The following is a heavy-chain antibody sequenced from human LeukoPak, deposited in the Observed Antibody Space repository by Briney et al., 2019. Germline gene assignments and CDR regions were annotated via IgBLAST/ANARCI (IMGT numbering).Heavy chain of an antibody. V-gene: IGHV3-48*01. CDR1: GFTFSSYS. J-gene: IGHJ6*03. D-gene: IGHD1-1*01. Sequence: GGSLRLSCAASGFTFSSYSMNWVRQAPGKGLEWVSYISSSSSTIYYADSVKGRFTISRDNAKNSLYLQMNSLRAEDTAVYYCARDWVGPSGGYYYYMDVWGKGTTVTVSS. CDR2: ISSSSSTI. CDR3: ARDWVGPSGGYYYYMDV.